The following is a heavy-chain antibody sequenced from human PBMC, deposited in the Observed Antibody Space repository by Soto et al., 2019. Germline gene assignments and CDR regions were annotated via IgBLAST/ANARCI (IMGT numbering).Heavy chain of an antibody. CDR1: GFTFSSYA. Sequence: GGYLILSCAASGFTFSSYAMCCVRHASGKGVGWVSVITSVGGNTYYADSVKGRFTTSRDNSKNTLYLQMNSLRAEDTAVYYCARGSSITMIVDYWGQGSLVTVSS. V-gene: IGHV3-23*01. J-gene: IGHJ4*02. CDR2: ITSVGGNT. D-gene: IGHD3-22*01. CDR3: ARGSSITMIVDY.